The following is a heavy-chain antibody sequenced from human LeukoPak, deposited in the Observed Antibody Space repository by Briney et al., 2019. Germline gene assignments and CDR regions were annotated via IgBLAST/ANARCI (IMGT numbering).Heavy chain of an antibody. CDR3: ARGRYDSSGSYLPPDY. Sequence: SETLSLTCTFSGGPISSYYWSWIRQPAGKGLEWIGRIYTSGSTNYNPSLKSRVTMSVDTSKNQFSLKLSSVTAADTAVYYCARGRYDSSGSYLPPDYWGQGTLVTVSS. CDR1: GGPISSYY. V-gene: IGHV4-4*07. J-gene: IGHJ4*02. D-gene: IGHD3-22*01. CDR2: IYTSGST.